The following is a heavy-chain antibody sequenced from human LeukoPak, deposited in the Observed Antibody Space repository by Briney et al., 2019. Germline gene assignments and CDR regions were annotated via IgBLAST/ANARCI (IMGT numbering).Heavy chain of an antibody. CDR1: GFTSSTDW. Sequence: PGGSLRLSCAASGFTSSTDWMTWVRQAPGKGLEWVANIKQDGSEKYYVDSVKGRFTISRDNAKNSLYLQMNSLRAEDTALYSCAQDVTGYCSGISCPIGYWGQGTLVTVSS. V-gene: IGHV3-7*01. CDR2: IKQDGSEK. J-gene: IGHJ4*02. D-gene: IGHD2-2*01. CDR3: AQDVTGYCSGISCPIGY.